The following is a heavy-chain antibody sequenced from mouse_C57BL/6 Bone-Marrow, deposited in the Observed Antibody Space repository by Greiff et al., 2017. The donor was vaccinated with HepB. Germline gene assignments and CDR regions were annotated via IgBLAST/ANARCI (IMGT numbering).Heavy chain of an antibody. CDR2: ISSGGSYT. V-gene: IGHV5-6*01. D-gene: IGHD1-1*01. Sequence: EVHLVESGGDLVKPGGSLKLSCAASGFTFSSYGMSWVRQTPDKRLEWVATISSGGSYTYYPDSVKGRFTISRDNAKNTLYLQMSSLKSEDTAMYDCARGGSTTVVADYWGQGTTLTVSS. CDR3: ARGGSTTVVADY. J-gene: IGHJ2*01. CDR1: GFTFSSYG.